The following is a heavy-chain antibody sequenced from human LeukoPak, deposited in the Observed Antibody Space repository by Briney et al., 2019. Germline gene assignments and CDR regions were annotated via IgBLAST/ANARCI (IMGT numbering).Heavy chain of an antibody. V-gene: IGHV4-34*01. CDR3: ASPPMDYYDSSGYSLFDF. D-gene: IGHD3-22*01. J-gene: IGHJ4*02. CDR1: GGSFRGYY. Sequence: PSDTLSLTCAVYGGSFRGYYWSGIRQPPGKGLEWIGEINHSESTNYTQSLKSRVAKSVETSKNQFSLKLSSVTAADTAVYYCASPPMDYYDSSGYSLFDFWGQGTLVTISS. CDR2: INHSEST.